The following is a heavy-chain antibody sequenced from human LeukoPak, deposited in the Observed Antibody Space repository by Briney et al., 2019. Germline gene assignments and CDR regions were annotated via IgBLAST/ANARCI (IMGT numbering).Heavy chain of an antibody. CDR3: ARENTMVRGVIPPHFDY. CDR1: GFTFSSYE. V-gene: IGHV3-48*03. J-gene: IGHJ4*02. D-gene: IGHD3-10*01. CDR2: ISSSGSTI. Sequence: GGSLRLSCAASGFTFSSYEMNRVRQAPGKGLEWVSYISSSGSTIYYADSVKGRFTISRDNAKNSLYLQMNSLRAEDTAVYYCARENTMVRGVIPPHFDYWGQGTLVTVSS.